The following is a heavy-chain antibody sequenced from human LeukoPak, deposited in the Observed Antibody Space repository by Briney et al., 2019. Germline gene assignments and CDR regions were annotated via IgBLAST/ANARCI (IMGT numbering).Heavy chain of an antibody. J-gene: IGHJ5*02. CDR3: ARVSNLTPDYGDYVVWFDP. Sequence: GASVKVSCKASGYTFTSYGISWVRQAPGQGLEWMGWISAYNGNTNYAQKLQGRVTMTTDTSTSTAYMELRSLRSDDTAVYYCARVSNLTPDYGDYVVWFDPWGQGTLVTVSS. CDR1: GYTFTSYG. D-gene: IGHD4-17*01. V-gene: IGHV1-18*01. CDR2: ISAYNGNT.